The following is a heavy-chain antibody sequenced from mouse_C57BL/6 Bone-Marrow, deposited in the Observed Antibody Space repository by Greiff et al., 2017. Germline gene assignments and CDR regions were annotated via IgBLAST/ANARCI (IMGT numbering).Heavy chain of an antibody. V-gene: IGHV1-9*01. Sequence: QVQLQQSGAELMKPGASVKLSCKATGYTFTGYWIEWVKQRPGHGLEWIGEILPGSGSTNYNEKFKGKATFTADTSSNTAYMQLSSLTTEDSAIYYCARDGTAVVALYYYSMDYWGQGTSVTGSS. J-gene: IGHJ4*01. CDR1: GYTFTGYW. CDR3: ARDGTAVVALYYYSMDY. D-gene: IGHD1-1*01. CDR2: ILPGSGST.